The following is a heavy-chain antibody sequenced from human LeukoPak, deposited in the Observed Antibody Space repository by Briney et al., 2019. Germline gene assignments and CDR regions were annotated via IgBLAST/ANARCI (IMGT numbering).Heavy chain of an antibody. CDR1: GFTFSSYG. J-gene: IGHJ4*02. D-gene: IGHD3-9*01. Sequence: PGASLRLSCAASGFTFSSYGMHWVRQAPGKGLEWVAVISYDGSNKYYADSVKGRFTISRDNSKNTLYLQMNSLRAEDTAVYYCAREPLGYDILTAFDYWGQGTLVTVSS. CDR3: AREPLGYDILTAFDY. V-gene: IGHV3-30*03. CDR2: ISYDGSNK.